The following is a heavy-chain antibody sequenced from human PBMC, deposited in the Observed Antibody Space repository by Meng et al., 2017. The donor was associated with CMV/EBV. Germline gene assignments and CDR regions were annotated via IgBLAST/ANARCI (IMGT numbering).Heavy chain of an antibody. CDR3: ARLGGVPAAGVIYRGHWFDP. D-gene: IGHD2-2*01. CDR1: GYSFTSYW. CDR2: IYPGDSGT. Sequence: GESLKISCKGSGYSFTSYWIGWVRQMPGKGLEWMGIIYPGDSGTRYSPSFQGQVTISADKSISTAYLQWSSLKASDTAMYYCARLGGVPAAGVIYRGHWFDPWGQGTLVTVSS. J-gene: IGHJ5*02. V-gene: IGHV5-51*01.